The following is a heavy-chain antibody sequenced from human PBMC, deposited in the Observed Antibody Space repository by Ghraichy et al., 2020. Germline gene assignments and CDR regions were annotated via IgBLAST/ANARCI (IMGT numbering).Heavy chain of an antibody. CDR3: ARDEGDYDSSGYYFDY. Sequence: SETRSLTCTVSGGSISSYYWSWIRQPAGKGLEWIGRIYTSGSTNYNPSLKSRVTMSVDTSKNQFSLKLSSVTAADTAVDYCARDEGDYDSSGYYFDYWGQGTLVTVSS. CDR1: GGSISSYY. CDR2: IYTSGST. V-gene: IGHV4-4*07. D-gene: IGHD3-22*01. J-gene: IGHJ4*02.